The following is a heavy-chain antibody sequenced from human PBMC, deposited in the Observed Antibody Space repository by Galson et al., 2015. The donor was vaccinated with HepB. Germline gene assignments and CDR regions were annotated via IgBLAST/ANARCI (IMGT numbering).Heavy chain of an antibody. Sequence: SVKVSCKASGGTFSSYAISWVRQAPGQGLEWMGGIIPIFGTANYAQKFQGRVTITADESTSTAYMELSSLRSEDTAVYYCAKGHNDFGRYCSSTSCYNYYYYYMDVWGKGTTVTVSS. D-gene: IGHD2-2*01. J-gene: IGHJ6*03. CDR1: GGTFSSYA. CDR2: IIPIFGTA. CDR3: AKGHNDFGRYCSSTSCYNYYYYYMDV. V-gene: IGHV1-69*13.